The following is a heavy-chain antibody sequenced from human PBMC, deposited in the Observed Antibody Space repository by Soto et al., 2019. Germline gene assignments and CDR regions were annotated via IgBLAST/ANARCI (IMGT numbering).Heavy chain of an antibody. CDR3: ARGRVVVVAATTYNWFDP. D-gene: IGHD2-15*01. J-gene: IGHJ5*02. CDR2: INHSGST. CDR1: GGSFSGYY. Sequence: ASETLSLTCAVYGGSFSGYYWSWIRQPPGKGLEWIGEINHSGSTNYNPSLKSRVTISVDTSKNQFSLKLSSVTAADTAVYYCARGRVVVVAATTYNWFDPWGQGTLVTVSS. V-gene: IGHV4-34*01.